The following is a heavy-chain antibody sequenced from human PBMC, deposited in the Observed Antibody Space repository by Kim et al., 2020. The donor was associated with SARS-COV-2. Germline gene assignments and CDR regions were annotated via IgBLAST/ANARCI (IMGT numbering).Heavy chain of an antibody. CDR2: ISYDGSNK. Sequence: GGSLRLSCAASGFTFSSYAMHWVRQAPGKGLEWVAVISYDGSNKYYADSVKGRFTISRDNSKNTLYLQMNSLRAEDTAVYYCARGHCSSTSCDMWIQLWSPEYYFDYWGQGTLGTVSS. J-gene: IGHJ4*02. V-gene: IGHV3-30-3*01. CDR1: GFTFSSYA. D-gene: IGHD2-2*02. CDR3: ARGHCSSTSCDMWIQLWSPEYYFDY.